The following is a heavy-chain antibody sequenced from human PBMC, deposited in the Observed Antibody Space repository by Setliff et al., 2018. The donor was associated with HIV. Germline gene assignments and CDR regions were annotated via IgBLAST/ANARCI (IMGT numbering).Heavy chain of an antibody. Sequence: SETLSLTCTASGASISSYYWSWVRKPPGKGLEWIGYVYYSGSTSYSPSLRGRVTMSVDPSKNQFSLKLNSVTAADTAIYYCARGNYDTSDYYTNFYYYYMDVWGKGTAVTVSS. CDR2: VYYSGST. CDR1: GASISSYY. J-gene: IGHJ6*03. D-gene: IGHD3-22*01. V-gene: IGHV4-59*01. CDR3: ARGNYDTSDYYTNFYYYYMDV.